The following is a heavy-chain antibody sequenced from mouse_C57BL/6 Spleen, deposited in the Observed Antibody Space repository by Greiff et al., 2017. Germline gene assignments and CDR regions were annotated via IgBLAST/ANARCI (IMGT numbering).Heavy chain of an antibody. J-gene: IGHJ1*03. D-gene: IGHD2-1*01. V-gene: IGHV4-1*01. CDR2: INPDSSTI. CDR1: GIDFSRYW. CDR3: ERERGYYGNRYFEG. Sequence: EVKLLESGGGLVQPGGSLKLSCAASGIDFSRYWMSWVRRAPGKGLEWIGEINPDSSTINYAPSIKDKFIISRDNAKKTLYLQMSKVRSEDTALYDGERERGYYGNRYFEGWGTGTTVTVS.